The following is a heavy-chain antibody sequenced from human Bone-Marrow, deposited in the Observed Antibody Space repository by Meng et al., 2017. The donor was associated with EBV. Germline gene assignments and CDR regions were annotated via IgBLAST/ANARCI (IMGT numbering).Heavy chain of an antibody. CDR2: IYYNGST. J-gene: IGHJ4*02. D-gene: IGHD6-19*01. Sequence: QVPLQAAGPGLVKSSQTLSLTCAVSGASISSGGYYWSWIRQPPGKGLEWIGYIYYNGSTFYNPSLKSRLTISVDTSKNQFSLKLSSVTAADTAFYYCARGGAVAGTFDYWGQGTLVTVSS. CDR3: ARGGAVAGTFDY. V-gene: IGHV4-30-4*01. CDR1: GASISSGGYY.